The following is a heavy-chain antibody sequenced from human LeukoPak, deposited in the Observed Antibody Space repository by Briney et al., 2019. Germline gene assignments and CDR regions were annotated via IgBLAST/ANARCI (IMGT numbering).Heavy chain of an antibody. CDR2: ISGSGGST. CDR3: AKDAVWYSSSPGDFDY. CDR1: GFSFSNE. D-gene: IGHD6-6*01. Sequence: PGGSLRLSCTASGFSFSNEMNWVRQAPGKGLEWVSAISGSGGSTYYADSVKGRFTISRDNSKNTLYLQMNSLRAEDTAVYYCAKDAVWYSSSPGDFDYWGQGTLVTVSS. V-gene: IGHV3-23*01. J-gene: IGHJ4*02.